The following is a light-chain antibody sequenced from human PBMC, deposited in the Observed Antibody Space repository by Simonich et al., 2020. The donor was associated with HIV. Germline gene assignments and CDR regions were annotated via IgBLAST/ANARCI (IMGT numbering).Light chain of an antibody. CDR1: SSDVGGYNY. CDR3: SSYTSSSTVV. CDR2: DVR. V-gene: IGLV2-14*01. Sequence: QSALTQPASVSGSPGQSITISCTGTSSDVGGYNYVSWYQQLPGKAPKLMIYDVRKRPSGVSNRFSGSKSGNTASLTISGLQAEDEADYYCSSYTSSSTVVFGGGTKLTVL. J-gene: IGLJ2*01.